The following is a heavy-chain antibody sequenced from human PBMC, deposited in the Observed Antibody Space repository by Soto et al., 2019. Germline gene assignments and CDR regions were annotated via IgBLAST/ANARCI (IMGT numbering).Heavy chain of an antibody. CDR2: IFQSGST. V-gene: IGHV4-4*02. CDR3: ARGRGRYSSGWSWFDP. CDR1: GGTIRSPDF. D-gene: IGHD6-19*01. J-gene: IGHJ5*02. Sequence: SETLSLTFGVSGGTIRSPDFWTWVRQPPVKGLEWIGEIFQSGSTNYTPSLESRVTISVDKSKNQFSLTLTSVTAADTAVYFCARGRGRYSSGWSWFDPWGQGILVTVSS.